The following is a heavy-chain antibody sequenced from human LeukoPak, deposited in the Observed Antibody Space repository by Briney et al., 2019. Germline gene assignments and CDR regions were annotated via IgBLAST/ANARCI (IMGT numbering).Heavy chain of an antibody. CDR3: AKVTVYGQQWLEDLYYFDY. CDR1: GFSFSSYN. J-gene: IGHJ4*02. D-gene: IGHD6-19*01. CDR2: IDTTSEYI. Sequence: GGSLRLSCVASGFSFSSYNMNWVRHSPTKGLEWVASIDTTSEYIFYTDSLKGRFTISRDNSKNTLYLQMNSLRAEDTAVYYCAKVTVYGQQWLEDLYYFDYWGQGTLVTVSS. V-gene: IGHV3-21*04.